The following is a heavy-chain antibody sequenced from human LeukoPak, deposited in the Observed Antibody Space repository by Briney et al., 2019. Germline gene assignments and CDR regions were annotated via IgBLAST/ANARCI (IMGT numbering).Heavy chain of an antibody. D-gene: IGHD2-8*01. CDR2: IYYSGST. Sequence: KPSETLSLTCTVSGGSVSSGTYYWSWIRQPPGKGLEWIGYIYYSGSTNYNPSLKSRVTVSVDTSKSQCSLKLSSVTTADTAVYYCTRSTNLEAFDIWGQGTMVTVSS. J-gene: IGHJ3*02. CDR1: GGSVSSGTYY. CDR3: TRSTNLEAFDI. V-gene: IGHV4-61*01.